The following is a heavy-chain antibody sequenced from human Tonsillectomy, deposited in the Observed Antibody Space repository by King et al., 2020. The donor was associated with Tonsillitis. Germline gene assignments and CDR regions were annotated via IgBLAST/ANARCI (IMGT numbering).Heavy chain of an antibody. CDR1: GFTFSSYA. Sequence: VQLVESGGGVVQPGRSLRLSCAASGFTFSSYAMHWVRQAPGKGLEWVAVISYDGSNKYYADSVKGRFTISRDNSKNTLYLQMNSLRAEDTAVYYCASVSTGGNSGQVCYWGKGTLVTVSS. J-gene: IGHJ4*02. D-gene: IGHD4-23*01. V-gene: IGHV3-30-3*01. CDR2: ISYDGSNK. CDR3: ASVSTGGNSGQVCY.